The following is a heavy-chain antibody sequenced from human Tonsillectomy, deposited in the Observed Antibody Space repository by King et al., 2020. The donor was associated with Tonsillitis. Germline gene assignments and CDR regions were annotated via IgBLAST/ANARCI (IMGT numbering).Heavy chain of an antibody. D-gene: IGHD3-16*01. Sequence: VQLVESGGGVVQPGRSLRLSCAASGFTFSNYGMHWVRQAPGKGLEWVALIAYDASYENYADSVKGRFAISRDNSKNTLSLEMNSLRVEDTAVYYCAKEGIGLSDWYFDLGGGGTLVTVSS. CDR3: AKEGIGLSDWYFDL. J-gene: IGHJ2*01. CDR2: IAYDASYE. CDR1: GFTFSNYG. V-gene: IGHV3-30*18.